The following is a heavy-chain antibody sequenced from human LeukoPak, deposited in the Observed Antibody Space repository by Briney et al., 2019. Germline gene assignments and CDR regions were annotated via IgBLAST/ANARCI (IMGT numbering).Heavy chain of an antibody. CDR1: GFTFSSYW. J-gene: IGHJ4*02. Sequence: GGSLRLSCAASGFTFSSYWMSWVRQAPGKGLEWVSAISGSGGSTYYADSVKGRFTISRDNSKNTLYLQMNSLRAEDTAVYYCAKDTIFGVVMEFDYWGQGTLVTVSS. V-gene: IGHV3-23*01. D-gene: IGHD3-3*01. CDR3: AKDTIFGVVMEFDY. CDR2: ISGSGGST.